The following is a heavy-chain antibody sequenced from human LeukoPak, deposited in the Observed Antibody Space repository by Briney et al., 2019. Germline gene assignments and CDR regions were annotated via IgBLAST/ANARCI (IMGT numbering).Heavy chain of an antibody. D-gene: IGHD2/OR15-2a*01. CDR1: GGSISSNY. V-gene: IGHV4-59*08. J-gene: IGHJ5*02. CDR2: IYYSGST. Sequence: SGTLSLTCTVSGGSISSNYWSWSRQPPGKGLEWIGYIYYSGSTNYNPSLKSRVTISVDTSKNQFSLKLRSVTAADTAVYYCARQGGVFSYWFDPWGQGTLVTVSS. CDR3: ARQGGVFSYWFDP.